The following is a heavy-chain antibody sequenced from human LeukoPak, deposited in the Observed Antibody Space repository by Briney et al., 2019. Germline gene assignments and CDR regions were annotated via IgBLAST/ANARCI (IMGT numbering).Heavy chain of an antibody. CDR3: AKGQEGIEAAGSDY. D-gene: IGHD6-13*01. J-gene: IGHJ4*02. CDR2: ISYDGSNK. V-gene: IGHV3-30*18. Sequence: GRSLRLSCAASGFTFSSYGMHWVRQAPGKGLEWEAVISYDGSNKYHADSVKGRFTISRDNSKNTLYLQMNSLRAEDTAVYYCAKGQEGIEAAGSDYWGQGTLVTVSS. CDR1: GFTFSSYG.